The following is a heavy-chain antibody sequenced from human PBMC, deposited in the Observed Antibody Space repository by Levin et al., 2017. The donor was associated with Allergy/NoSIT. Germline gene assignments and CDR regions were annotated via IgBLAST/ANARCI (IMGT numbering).Heavy chain of an antibody. Sequence: SCAASGFTFSSYGMHWVRQAPGKGLEGVAVISYDGSNKYYADSVKGRFTISRDNSKNTLYLQMNSLRAEDTAVYYCAKGPYSSGWYYFDYWGQGTLVTVSS. CDR2: ISYDGSNK. J-gene: IGHJ4*02. CDR1: GFTFSSYG. V-gene: IGHV3-30*18. CDR3: AKGPYSSGWYYFDY. D-gene: IGHD6-19*01.